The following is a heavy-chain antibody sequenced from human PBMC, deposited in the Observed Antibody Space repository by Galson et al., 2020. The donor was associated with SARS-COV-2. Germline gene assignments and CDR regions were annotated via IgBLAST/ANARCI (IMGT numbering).Heavy chain of an antibody. V-gene: IGHV4-59*11. Sequence: SETLSLTCSVSGGSIESHYLSWIRQAPGKGLEYIGYIYYRGSTHYSPSLKSRVTLSVDTSKNQFFLRLSSVTAADTAMYYCARGDFLTGYRGNWFDPWGQGTLVTVSS. CDR2: IYYRGST. D-gene: IGHD3-9*01. CDR3: ARGDFLTGYRGNWFDP. J-gene: IGHJ5*02. CDR1: GGSIESHY.